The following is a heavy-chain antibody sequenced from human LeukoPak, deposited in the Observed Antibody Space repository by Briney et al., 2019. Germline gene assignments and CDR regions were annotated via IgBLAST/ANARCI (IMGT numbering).Heavy chain of an antibody. Sequence: GGSLRLSCAASGCTFSSYGMNWVRQAPGKGPEWISYISRSGATIYYADSGEGRFTISRHNAKNSLYLQTSSLGAEDKAIYYCSRDRGGGDIYFDYWGQGTLVTVSS. CDR3: SRDRGGGDIYFDY. V-gene: IGHV3-48*03. CDR2: ISRSGATI. CDR1: GCTFSSYG. D-gene: IGHD2-21*02. J-gene: IGHJ4*02.